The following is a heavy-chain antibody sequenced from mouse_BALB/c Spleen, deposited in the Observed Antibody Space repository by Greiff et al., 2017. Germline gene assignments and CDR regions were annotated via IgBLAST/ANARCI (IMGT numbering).Heavy chain of an antibody. Sequence: QVQLKESGPELVKPGASVKMSCKASGYTFTDYVISWVKQRTGQGLEWIGEIYPGSGSTYYNEKFKGKATLTADKSSNTAYMQLSSLTSEDSAVYFCARRITTARYFDVWGAGTTVTVSS. J-gene: IGHJ1*01. V-gene: IGHV1-77*01. CDR3: ARRITTARYFDV. CDR2: IYPGSGST. D-gene: IGHD1-2*01. CDR1: GYTFTDYV.